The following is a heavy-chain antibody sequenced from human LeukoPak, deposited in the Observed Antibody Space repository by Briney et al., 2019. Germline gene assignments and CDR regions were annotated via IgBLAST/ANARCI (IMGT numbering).Heavy chain of an antibody. CDR3: VRGAVTGQQCDN. J-gene: IGHJ4*02. D-gene: IGHD2-21*02. Sequence: GGSLRLSCAASGFSFSNHWIHWVRQVPGEGLVWVSRITSDGYTTNYADSVKGRFTISRDNAKNTLYLQMNSLRDEDTAVYYCVRGAVTGQQCDNWGQGTLVTVSS. CDR2: ITSDGYTT. CDR1: GFSFSNHW. V-gene: IGHV3-74*01.